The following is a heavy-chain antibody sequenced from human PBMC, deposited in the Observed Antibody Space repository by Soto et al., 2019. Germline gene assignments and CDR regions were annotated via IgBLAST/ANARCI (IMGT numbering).Heavy chain of an antibody. CDR2: IIPTFGTP. Sequence: QVQLVQSGAAVKKPGSSVKVSCKASGGTFNSYAITWLRQAPGQGLEWMGGIIPTFGTPNYAQKFQGRVTITADESTSTVYMELSSLRFEDTAVFYCAREDRRISGAFDIWGQGTMVIVSS. CDR3: AREDRRISGAFDI. D-gene: IGHD1-20*01. V-gene: IGHV1-69*12. J-gene: IGHJ3*02. CDR1: GGTFNSYA.